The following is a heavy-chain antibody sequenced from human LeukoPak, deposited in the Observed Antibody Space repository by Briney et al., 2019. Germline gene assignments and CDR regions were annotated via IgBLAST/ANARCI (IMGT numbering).Heavy chain of an antibody. J-gene: IGHJ4*02. D-gene: IGHD2-15*01. CDR3: AKDRGLGYCSGGSCYSGSH. V-gene: IGHV3-23*01. Sequence: GGSLRLSCAASGFTFSSYAMSWVRQAPGKGLEWVSAISGSGGSTYYADSVKGRFTISRDNSKNTLYLQMNSLRAEDTAVYYCAKDRGLGYCSGGSCYSGSHWGQGTLATVSS. CDR1: GFTFSSYA. CDR2: ISGSGGST.